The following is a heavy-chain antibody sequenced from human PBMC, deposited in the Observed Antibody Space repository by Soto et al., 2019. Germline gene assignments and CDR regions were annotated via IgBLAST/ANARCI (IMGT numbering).Heavy chain of an antibody. CDR1: GGPFSGYY. J-gene: IGHJ6*02. D-gene: IGHD5-18*01. V-gene: IGHV4-34*01. CDR2: INYSGST. CDR3: GRGRRVVDTAMVTYYYYGFDA. Sequence: PSETLSLTCAVYGGPFSGYYWSWIRQPPGKGLEWVGEINYSGSTNYNQSLKSRVTISVDTSKNQFSLKLNSVTAADTAVYFCGRGRRVVDTAMVTYYYYGFDAWGQGTTVTVSS.